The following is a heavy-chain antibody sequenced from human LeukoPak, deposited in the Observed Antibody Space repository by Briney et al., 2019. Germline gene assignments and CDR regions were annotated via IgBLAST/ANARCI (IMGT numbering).Heavy chain of an antibody. CDR3: ARETSGSAGY. D-gene: IGHD5-12*01. CDR1: GFTFSSYW. J-gene: IGHJ4*02. V-gene: IGHV3-74*01. CDR2: FKSDGTST. Sequence: GGSLRLSCAASGFTFSSYWMHWVRQAPGKGLVWVSRFKSDGTSTSYADSVKGRFTISRDNAKNTLYLQMNSLRDGDTAVYYCARETSGSAGYWGQGTLVTVSS.